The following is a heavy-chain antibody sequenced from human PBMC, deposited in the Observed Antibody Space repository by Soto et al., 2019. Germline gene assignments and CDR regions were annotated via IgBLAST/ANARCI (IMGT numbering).Heavy chain of an antibody. V-gene: IGHV3-66*01. CDR2: IYSGDST. Sequence: EVQLVESGGDLVQPGGSLRLSCAASGFLVNNNYMSWVRQAPGKGLEWVSVIYSGDSTYYADSVKGRFTISRDSSKNTLNLQMNSLKVEDTAVYYCARDAVGYCSGGSCSDAFDIWGRGTLVVVSS. CDR1: GFLVNNNY. D-gene: IGHD2-15*01. J-gene: IGHJ3*02. CDR3: ARDAVGYCSGGSCSDAFDI.